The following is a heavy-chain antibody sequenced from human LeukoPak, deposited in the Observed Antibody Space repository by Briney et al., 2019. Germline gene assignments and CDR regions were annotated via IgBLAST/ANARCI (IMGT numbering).Heavy chain of an antibody. CDR2: IYYSGST. CDR1: GGSISSYY. CDR3: ARQKMYYDILTGYDY. J-gene: IGHJ4*02. D-gene: IGHD3-9*01. V-gene: IGHV4-59*01. Sequence: SEALSLTCTVSGGSISSYYWSWIRQPPGKGLEWIGYIYYSGSTNYNPSLKSRVTISVDTSKNQFSLKLSSVTAADTAVYYCARQKMYYDILTGYDYWGQGTLVTVSS.